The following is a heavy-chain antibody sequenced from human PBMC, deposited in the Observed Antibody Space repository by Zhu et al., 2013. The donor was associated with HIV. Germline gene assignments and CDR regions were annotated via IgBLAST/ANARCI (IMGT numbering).Heavy chain of an antibody. CDR3: AKVPSGIAAAGTIGD. CDR2: ISYDGSNK. Sequence: VQLVESGGGVVQPGRSLRLSCAASGFTFSSYGMHWVRQAPGKGLEWVAVISYDGSNKYYADSVKGRFTISRDNSKNTLYLQMNSLRAEDTAVYYCAKVPSGIAAAGTIGDWGQGTLVTVSS. CDR1: GFTFSSYG. J-gene: IGHJ4*02. V-gene: IGHV3-30*18. D-gene: IGHD6-13*01.